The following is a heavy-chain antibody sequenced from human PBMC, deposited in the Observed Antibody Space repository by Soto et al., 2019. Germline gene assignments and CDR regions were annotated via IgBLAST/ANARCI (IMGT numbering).Heavy chain of an antibody. V-gene: IGHV4-59*01. CDR1: GGSISSYY. CDR3: AREGFHDFWSGYRNWFDP. D-gene: IGHD3-3*01. J-gene: IGHJ5*02. Sequence: PSETLSLTCTGSGGSISSYYWSWIRQPPGKGLEWIGYIYYSGSTNYNPSLKSRVTISVDTSKNQFSLKLSSVTAADTAVYYCAREGFHDFWSGYRNWFDPWGQGTLVTVSS. CDR2: IYYSGST.